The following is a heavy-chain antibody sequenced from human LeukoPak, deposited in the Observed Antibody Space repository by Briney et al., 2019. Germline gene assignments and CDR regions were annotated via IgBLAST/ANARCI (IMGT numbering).Heavy chain of an antibody. CDR1: GXTFDDYA. CDR3: AGGGGPFDY. V-gene: IGHV3-43*02. Sequence: GGSLRLSCAASGXTFDDYAMHWVRQAPGKGLEWVSLISGDGGSTYYADSVKGRFTISRDNSKNSLYLQMNSLRTEDTASYYCAGGGGPFDYWGQGTLVTVSS. J-gene: IGHJ4*02. CDR2: ISGDGGST. D-gene: IGHD2-15*01.